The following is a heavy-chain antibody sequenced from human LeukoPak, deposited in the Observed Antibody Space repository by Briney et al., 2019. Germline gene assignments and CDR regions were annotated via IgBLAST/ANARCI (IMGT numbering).Heavy chain of an antibody. CDR2: IYYSGST. J-gene: IGHJ4*02. D-gene: IGHD5-24*01. Sequence: SETLSLTCTVSGGSISSYYWSWIRQPPGKGLEWIGYIYYSGSTNYNPSLKSRVTISVDTSKNQFSLKLSSVTAADTAVYYCARRSRDGYNYLDYWGQGTLVTVSS. CDR3: ARRSRDGYNYLDY. V-gene: IGHV4-59*08. CDR1: GGSISSYY.